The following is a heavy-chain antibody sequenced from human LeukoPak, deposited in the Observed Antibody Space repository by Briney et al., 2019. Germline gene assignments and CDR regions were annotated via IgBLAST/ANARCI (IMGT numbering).Heavy chain of an antibody. V-gene: IGHV3-30*19. J-gene: IGHJ4*02. D-gene: IGHD2-21*02. Sequence: PGGSLRLSCAASGFTFSSYGMHWVRQAPGKGLEWVAVISYDGSNKYYADSVKGRFTISRDNSKNTLYLQMNSLRAEDTAVYYCARDNPLLTADYWGQGTLVTVSS. CDR1: GFTFSSYG. CDR3: ARDNPLLTADY. CDR2: ISYDGSNK.